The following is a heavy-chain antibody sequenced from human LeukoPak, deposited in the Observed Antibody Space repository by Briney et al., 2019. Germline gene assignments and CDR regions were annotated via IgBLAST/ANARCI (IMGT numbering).Heavy chain of an antibody. CDR2: INPNNGGT. Sequence: ASVKVSCQASGYTFTGYYMHWVRQAPGQGLEWMGWINPNNGGTNYAQKFQGRVTMTRDTSISTAYMELSRLRSDDTAVYYCARVFFVDTAMNPFDYWGQGTLVTASS. CDR1: GYTFTGYY. V-gene: IGHV1-2*02. D-gene: IGHD5-18*01. CDR3: ARVFFVDTAMNPFDY. J-gene: IGHJ4*02.